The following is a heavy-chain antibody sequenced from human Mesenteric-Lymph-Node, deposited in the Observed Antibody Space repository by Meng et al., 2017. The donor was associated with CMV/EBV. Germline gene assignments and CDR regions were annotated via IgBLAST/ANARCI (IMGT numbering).Heavy chain of an antibody. CDR3: ARGGRDGYNFGY. V-gene: IGHV3-30-3*01. Sequence: GESLKISCAASGFTFTTYTMYWVRQAPGQGLEWVAVISYDGNYKFYADSVKGRFTISRDNSHNTLYLQMNSLRAEDTAVYYCARGGRDGYNFGYWGQGTLVTVSS. D-gene: IGHD5-24*01. J-gene: IGHJ4*02. CDR1: GFTFTTYT. CDR2: ISYDGNYK.